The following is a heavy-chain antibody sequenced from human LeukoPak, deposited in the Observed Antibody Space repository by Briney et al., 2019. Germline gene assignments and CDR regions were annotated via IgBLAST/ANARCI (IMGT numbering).Heavy chain of an antibody. Sequence: GGSLRLSCAASGFTFSSYWMSWVRQAPGKGLEWVANIKQDGSEKYYVDSVKGRFTISRDNAKNSLYLQMNSLRAEDTAVYYCARPAMVMVPGWFDPWGQGTLVTVSS. V-gene: IGHV3-7*01. CDR3: ARPAMVMVPGWFDP. D-gene: IGHD5-18*01. CDR1: GFTFSSYW. J-gene: IGHJ5*02. CDR2: IKQDGSEK.